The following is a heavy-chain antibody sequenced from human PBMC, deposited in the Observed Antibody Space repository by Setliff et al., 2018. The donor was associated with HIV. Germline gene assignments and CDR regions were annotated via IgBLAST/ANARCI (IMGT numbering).Heavy chain of an antibody. D-gene: IGHD2-2*01. J-gene: IGHJ4*02. CDR3: ARKDGVGYCDSNSCYGIGPIDF. V-gene: IGHV1-2*06. CDR2: INPKSGAT. CDR1: GYSFTGYY. Sequence: ASVKVSCKASGYSFTGYYVNWVRQTPGQGLEWMGRINPKSGATNLAQKFQGRVTLTRDTSVTTVYMELTSLRSDDTAVYYCARKDGVGYCDSNSCYGIGPIDFWGQGSLVTVSS.